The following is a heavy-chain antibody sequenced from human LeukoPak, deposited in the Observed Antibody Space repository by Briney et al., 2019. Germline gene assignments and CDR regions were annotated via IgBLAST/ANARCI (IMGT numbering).Heavy chain of an antibody. CDR3: ARHHRVETGCFDY. D-gene: IGHD4-23*01. V-gene: IGHV4-59*08. J-gene: IGHJ4*02. CDR2: VYYSGST. CDR1: GGSISNYY. Sequence: SETLSLTCTVSGGSISNYYWSWVRQPPGKGLEWIGYVYYSGSTSYNPSLKSRVTISVDTSKNQFSLKLSSVTAADTAVYSCARHHRVETGCFDYWGQGTLVTV.